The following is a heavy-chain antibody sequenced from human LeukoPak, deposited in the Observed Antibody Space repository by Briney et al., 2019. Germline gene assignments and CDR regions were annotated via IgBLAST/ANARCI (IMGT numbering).Heavy chain of an antibody. V-gene: IGHV1-2*02. D-gene: IGHD5-24*01. Sequence: ASVKVSCKACGCILTCYYMHWVRQAPGQGLEWMGWINPNSGGTNYAQKFQGRVTMTRDTSISTAYMELSRLKSDDTAVYYCARGRDGYNPTPFDYWGQGTLVTVSS. CDR1: GCILTCYY. CDR3: ARGRDGYNPTPFDY. CDR2: INPNSGGT. J-gene: IGHJ4*02.